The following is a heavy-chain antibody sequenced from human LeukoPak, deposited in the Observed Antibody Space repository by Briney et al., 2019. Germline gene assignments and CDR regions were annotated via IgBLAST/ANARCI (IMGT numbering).Heavy chain of an antibody. J-gene: IGHJ4*02. CDR2: INAGNGNT. CDR1: GYTFTSYA. CDR3: ARSQTRFESGSQNPLYY. D-gene: IGHD1-26*01. V-gene: IGHV1-3*01. Sequence: ASVKVSCKASGYTFTSYAMHWVRQAPGQRLEWMGWINAGNGNTKYSQKFQGRVTITRDTSASTAYMELSSLRSEDTAVYYCARSQTRFESGSQNPLYYWGQGTLVTVSS.